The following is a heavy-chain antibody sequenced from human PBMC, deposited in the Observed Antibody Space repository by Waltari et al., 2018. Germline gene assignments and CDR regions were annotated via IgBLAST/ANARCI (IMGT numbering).Heavy chain of an antibody. CDR1: GGTFSSYA. Sequence: QVQLVQSGAEVKKPGSSVKVSCKASGGTFSSYAISWVRQAPGQGLEWMGGIIPIFGTANYAQKFQGRVTITTDESTSTAYMELSSLRSEDTAVYYCARGIMISYPTRHYYGMDVWGQGTTVTVSS. D-gene: IGHD3-16*01. CDR3: ARGIMISYPTRHYYGMDV. V-gene: IGHV1-69*05. CDR2: IIPIFGTA. J-gene: IGHJ6*02.